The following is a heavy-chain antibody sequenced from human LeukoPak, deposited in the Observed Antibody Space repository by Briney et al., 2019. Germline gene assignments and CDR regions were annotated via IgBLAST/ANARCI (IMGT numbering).Heavy chain of an antibody. J-gene: IGHJ5*02. D-gene: IGHD3-10*01. CDR3: ARGPITMVRGPADGRFDP. Sequence: ASVKVSCKASGYTFTSYYMHWVRQAPGQGLEWMGIINPSGGSTSYAQKFQGRVTMTRDTSTSTVYMELSSLRSEDTAVYYCARGPITMVRGPADGRFDPWGQGTLVTVSS. V-gene: IGHV1-46*01. CDR1: GYTFTSYY. CDR2: INPSGGST.